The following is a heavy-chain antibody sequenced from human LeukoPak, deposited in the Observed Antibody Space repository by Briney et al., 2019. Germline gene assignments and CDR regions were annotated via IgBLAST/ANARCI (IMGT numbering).Heavy chain of an antibody. CDR1: GGSISSYY. D-gene: IGHD3-22*01. Sequence: SETLSLTCTVSGGSISSYYWSWIRQPPGKGLEWIGYIYYSGSTNYNPSLKSRVTISVDTPKNQFSLKLSSVTAADTAVYYCARGSYYDGQLGYWGQGTLVTVSS. J-gene: IGHJ4*02. V-gene: IGHV4-59*01. CDR3: ARGSYYDGQLGY. CDR2: IYYSGST.